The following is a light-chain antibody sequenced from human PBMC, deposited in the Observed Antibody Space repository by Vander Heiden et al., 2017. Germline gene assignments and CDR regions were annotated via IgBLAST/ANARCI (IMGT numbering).Light chain of an antibody. V-gene: IGLV2-11*01. CDR2: DVT. CDR3: CSYGGYSTFV. Sequence: QSALTQPRSVSGSPGQSVTISCTGTSSNVGAYNYVSWYQQHPGRAPNLIIYDVTERPSGVPDRFSGSKSGNTASLTISGLQAEDEADYWCCSYGGYSTFVFGRGTEVTVL. CDR1: SSNVGAYNY. J-gene: IGLJ1*01.